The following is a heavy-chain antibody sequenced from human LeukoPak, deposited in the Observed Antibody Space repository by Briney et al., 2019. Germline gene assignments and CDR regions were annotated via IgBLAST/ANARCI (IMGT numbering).Heavy chain of an antibody. CDR3: AREIAVAGKNWFDP. V-gene: IGHV4-4*07. CDR1: GGSISSYY. D-gene: IGHD6-19*01. Sequence: SETLSLTCTVSGGSISSYYWSWIRQPAGKGLEWIGRIYTSGSTNYNPSLKSRVTISVDKSKNQFSLKLSSVTAADTAVYYCAREIAVAGKNWFDPWGQGTLVTVSS. CDR2: IYTSGST. J-gene: IGHJ5*02.